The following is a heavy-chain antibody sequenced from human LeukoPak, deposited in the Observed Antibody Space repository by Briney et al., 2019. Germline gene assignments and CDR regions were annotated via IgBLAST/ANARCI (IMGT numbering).Heavy chain of an antibody. CDR2: INPNSGGT. J-gene: IGHJ6*03. Sequence: ASVKVSCKASGYTFTGYYMHWVRQAPGQGLEWMGWINPNSGGTNYAQKFQGRVTMTRDTSISTAYMELSSLRSDDTAVYYCARGGATSYYYYYMDVWGKGTTVTVSS. CDR1: GYTFTGYY. V-gene: IGHV1-2*02. D-gene: IGHD1-26*01. CDR3: ARGGATSYYYYYMDV.